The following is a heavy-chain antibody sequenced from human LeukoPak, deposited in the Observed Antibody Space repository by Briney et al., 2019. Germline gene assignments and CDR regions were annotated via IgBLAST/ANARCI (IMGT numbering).Heavy chain of an antibody. CDR1: GYTFTSYG. Sequence: ASVKVSCKASGYTFTSYGISWVRQAPGQGLEWMGWISAYNGNTNYAQKLQGRVTMTTDTSTSTAYMELRSLRSDDTAVYYCARDVGPANLYYYDSSGYYYWGQGTLVTVSS. J-gene: IGHJ4*02. V-gene: IGHV1-18*01. D-gene: IGHD3-22*01. CDR3: ARDVGPANLYYYDSSGYYY. CDR2: ISAYNGNT.